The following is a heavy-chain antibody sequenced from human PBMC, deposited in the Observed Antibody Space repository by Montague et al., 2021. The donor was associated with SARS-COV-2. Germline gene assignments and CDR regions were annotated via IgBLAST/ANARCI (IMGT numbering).Heavy chain of an antibody. D-gene: IGHD2-2*02. V-gene: IGHV4-34*01. Sequence: SETLSLTCAVYGGSFSGYSWSWIRQPPGKGLEWVGQIYHSGSTNYNPSLKSRVTVSVDTSKNQFSLKLSSVTAADTALYYCRVVPAGVPKGPNFYYMDVWAKGPRSPSP. J-gene: IGHJ6*03. CDR1: GGSFSGYS. CDR3: RVVPAGVPKGPNFYYMDV. CDR2: IYHSGST.